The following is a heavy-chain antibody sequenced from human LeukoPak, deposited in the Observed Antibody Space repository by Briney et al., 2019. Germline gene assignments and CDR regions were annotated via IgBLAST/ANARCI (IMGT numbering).Heavy chain of an antibody. Sequence: GGSLRLSCAASGFTFSSYGMHWVRQAPGKGLEWVAFIRYDGSNKYYADSVKGRLTIPRDNSKNTLYLQMNSLRAEDTAVYYCAKDRGYSGYDWDFDYWGQGTLVTVSS. D-gene: IGHD5-12*01. V-gene: IGHV3-30*02. CDR1: GFTFSSYG. J-gene: IGHJ4*02. CDR3: AKDRGYSGYDWDFDY. CDR2: IRYDGSNK.